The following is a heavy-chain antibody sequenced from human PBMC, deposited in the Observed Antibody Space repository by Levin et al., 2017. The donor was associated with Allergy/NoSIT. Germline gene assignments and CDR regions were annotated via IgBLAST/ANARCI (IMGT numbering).Heavy chain of an antibody. CDR3: ARPDDYYYYMDV. V-gene: IGHV4-39*01. J-gene: IGHJ6*03. D-gene: IGHD3-16*01. CDR2: IYYSGST. CDR1: GGSISSSSYY. Sequence: SETLSLTCTVSGGSISSSSYYWGWIRQPPGKGLEWIGSIYYSGSTYYNPSLKSRVTISVDTSKNQFSLKLSSVTAADTAVYYCARPDDYYYYMDVWGKGTTVTVSS.